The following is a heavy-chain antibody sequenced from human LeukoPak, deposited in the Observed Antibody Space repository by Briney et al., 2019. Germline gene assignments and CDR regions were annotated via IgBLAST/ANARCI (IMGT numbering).Heavy chain of an antibody. Sequence: GGSLRLSCAASGFTFSSYSMNWVRQAPGKGLEWVSYISSGSSTIYYADSVKGRFTISRDNAKNSLYLQMNSLRDGDTAVYYCARDFTADYGDDYWGQGTLVTVSS. CDR1: GFTFSSYS. CDR2: ISSGSSTI. CDR3: ARDFTADYGDDY. D-gene: IGHD4-17*01. V-gene: IGHV3-48*02. J-gene: IGHJ4*02.